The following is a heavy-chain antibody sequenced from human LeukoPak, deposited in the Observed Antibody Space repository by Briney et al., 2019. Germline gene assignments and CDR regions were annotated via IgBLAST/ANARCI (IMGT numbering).Heavy chain of an antibody. J-gene: IGHJ4*02. V-gene: IGHV3-48*03. Sequence: GGSMRLSCAASGFTFSSYEMNWVRQAPGKGLEWVSYISGSGSTIYYADSVKGRFTISRDNAKNSLYLQVNSLRAEDTAVYYCARDRSTVAAWVDYWGQGTLVTVSS. CDR3: ARDRSTVAAWVDY. CDR1: GFTFSSYE. D-gene: IGHD4-23*01. CDR2: ISGSGSTI.